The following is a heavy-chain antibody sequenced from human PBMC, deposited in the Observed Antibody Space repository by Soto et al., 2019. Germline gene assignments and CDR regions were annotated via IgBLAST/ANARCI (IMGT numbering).Heavy chain of an antibody. CDR3: STTCDSSTCYSPACTEYFHH. Sequence: QVQLVQSGAEEKKPGASVKVSCKASGHTFTSYAIHWLRQAPGQRLEWMGWLNAGNGDTRYSQKFHGRFTITRDTSASSAYMELSSLRSEDTAVYYCSTTCDSSTCYSPACTEYFHHWGQGTLVTVSS. CDR2: LNAGNGDT. V-gene: IGHV1-3*05. D-gene: IGHD6-19*01. CDR1: GHTFTSYA. J-gene: IGHJ1*01.